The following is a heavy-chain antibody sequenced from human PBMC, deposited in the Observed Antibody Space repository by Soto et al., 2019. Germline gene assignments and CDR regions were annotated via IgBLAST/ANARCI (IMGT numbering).Heavy chain of an antibody. CDR3: ARDWGDY. J-gene: IGHJ4*02. CDR2: IIPILGIA. CDR1: VGTFSSYT. Sequence: QVQLVQAGAEVKKPGSSVKVSCKASVGTFSSYTISWVRQAPGQGLEWMGRIIPILGIANDAHKFQGRVTINADTATGKADMELSSLRSEAAAVYYCARDWGDYWGQGTLVTVSS. D-gene: IGHD3-16*01. V-gene: IGHV1-69*08.